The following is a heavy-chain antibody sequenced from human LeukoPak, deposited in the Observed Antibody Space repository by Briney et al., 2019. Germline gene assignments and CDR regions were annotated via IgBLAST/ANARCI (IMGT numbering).Heavy chain of an antibody. J-gene: IGHJ4*02. CDR2: IYYSGST. Sequence: SETLSLTCTVSGGSINSYYWSWIRQPPGKGLEWIGYIYYSGSTNYNPSLKSRVTISVDTSKNQFSLKLSSVTAADTAVYYCARDGAYYDSSGYRLYYFDYWGQGTLVTVSS. V-gene: IGHV4-59*01. CDR3: ARDGAYYDSSGYRLYYFDY. CDR1: GGSINSYY. D-gene: IGHD3-22*01.